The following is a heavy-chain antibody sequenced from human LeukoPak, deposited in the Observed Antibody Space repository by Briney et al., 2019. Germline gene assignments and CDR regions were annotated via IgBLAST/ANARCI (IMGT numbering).Heavy chain of an antibody. CDR3: AKDSGIAVAGTLRAFDI. V-gene: IGHV3-64D*09. CDR1: GFTFSSYA. CDR2: ISSNGGST. Sequence: GGSLRLSCSASGFTFSSYAMHWVRQAPGKGLEYVSVISSNGGSTYYADSVKGRFTISRDNSKNTLYLQMSSLRAEDTAVYYCAKDSGIAVAGTLRAFDIWGQGTMVTVSS. J-gene: IGHJ3*02. D-gene: IGHD6-19*01.